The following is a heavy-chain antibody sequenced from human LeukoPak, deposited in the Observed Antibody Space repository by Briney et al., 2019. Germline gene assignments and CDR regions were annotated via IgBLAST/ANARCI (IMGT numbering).Heavy chain of an antibody. V-gene: IGHV3-23*01. D-gene: IGHD2-2*01. CDR1: GFTFSSYA. CDR2: ISGSGGST. Sequence: GGSLRLSCAASGFTFSSYAMSWVRQAPGKGLEWVSAISGSGGSTYYADSVKGRFTISRDNSKNTLYLQTNSLRAEDTAVYYCAKAVIVVVPAASDYWGQGTLVAVSS. CDR3: AKAVIVVVPAASDY. J-gene: IGHJ4*02.